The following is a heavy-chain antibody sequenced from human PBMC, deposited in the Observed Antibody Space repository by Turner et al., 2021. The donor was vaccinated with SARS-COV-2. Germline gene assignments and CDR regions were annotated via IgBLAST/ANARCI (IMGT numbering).Heavy chain of an antibody. CDR3: VKGGSGWSMEFDY. CDR1: GFTLSNYG. V-gene: IGHV3-30*18. Sequence: QVQRVGSGGGVGQPGRSLRISCADTGFTLSNYGMFWVRQAPGKGLEWVALISYDGSNKHYADSVKGRVTISRDNSKNTLFLQMYSLSAEDTAVYYCVKGGSGWSMEFDYWGHGTLVTVSS. J-gene: IGHJ4*01. D-gene: IGHD6-19*01. CDR2: ISYDGSNK.